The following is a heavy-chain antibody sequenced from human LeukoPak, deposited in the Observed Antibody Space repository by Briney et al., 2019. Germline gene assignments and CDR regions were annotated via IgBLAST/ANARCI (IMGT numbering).Heavy chain of an antibody. Sequence: PSETLSLTCTVSGYSISSGYYWGWIRQPPGKGLEWIGSIYHSGSTYYNPSLKSRVTISVDTSKNQFSLKLSSVTAADTAVYYCASCIAAERAFDIWGQGTMVTVSS. D-gene: IGHD6-13*01. CDR3: ASCIAAERAFDI. J-gene: IGHJ3*02. CDR2: IYHSGST. V-gene: IGHV4-38-2*02. CDR1: GYSISSGYY.